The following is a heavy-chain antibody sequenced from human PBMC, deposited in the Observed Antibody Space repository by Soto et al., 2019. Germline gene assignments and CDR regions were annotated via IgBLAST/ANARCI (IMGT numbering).Heavy chain of an antibody. CDR3: ARGWCSSTSCYRWPYGMDV. CDR2: IYSGGST. CDR1: GFTVSSNY. Sequence: PGGSLRLSCAASGFTVSSNYMSWVCQAPGKGLEWVSVIYSGGSTYYADSVKGRFTISRHNSKNTLYLQMNSLRAEDTAVYYCARGWCSSTSCYRWPYGMDVWGQGTTVTVSS. V-gene: IGHV3-53*04. D-gene: IGHD2-2*01. J-gene: IGHJ6*02.